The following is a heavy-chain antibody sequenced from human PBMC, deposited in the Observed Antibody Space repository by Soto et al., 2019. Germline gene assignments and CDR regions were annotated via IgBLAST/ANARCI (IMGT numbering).Heavy chain of an antibody. CDR2: TYYRSKWYN. V-gene: IGHV6-1*01. CDR1: GDSVSSNSAA. J-gene: IGHJ6*02. Sequence: SQTLSLTCAISGDSVSSNSAAWNWIRQSPSRGLEWLGRTYYRSKWYNDYPISVKGRITINPDTSKNQFSLQLNSVTPEDTAVYYCARDSSSWEYYYYGMDVWGQGTTVTVSS. D-gene: IGHD6-13*01. CDR3: ARDSSSWEYYYYGMDV.